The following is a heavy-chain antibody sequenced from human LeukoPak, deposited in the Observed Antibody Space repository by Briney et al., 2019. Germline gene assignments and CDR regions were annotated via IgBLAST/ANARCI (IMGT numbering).Heavy chain of an antibody. Sequence: PGGSLRLSCAASGFSVSSTYISSVRQAPGKGLEWVSVIYSGGSTYYADSVKGRFTISRDNSKNTLYLQMNSLRAEDTAVYYCARSGSYYEGNFDYWGQGTLVTVSS. D-gene: IGHD1-26*01. CDR1: GFSVSSTY. CDR2: IYSGGST. J-gene: IGHJ4*02. CDR3: ARSGSYYEGNFDY. V-gene: IGHV3-66*02.